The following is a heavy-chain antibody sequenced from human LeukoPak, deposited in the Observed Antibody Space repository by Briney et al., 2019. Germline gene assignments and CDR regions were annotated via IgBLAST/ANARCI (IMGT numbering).Heavy chain of an antibody. D-gene: IGHD3-22*01. CDR2: IYPGDTDT. J-gene: IGHJ4*02. Sequence: GESLKISCKGSGCSFTSYWIGWVRQMPGKGLEWMGIIYPGDTDTRYSPSFQGQVTISADKSISTAYLQWSSLKASDTAMYYCARRYYYDSSGYYWAFDYWGQGTLVTVSS. V-gene: IGHV5-51*01. CDR1: GCSFTSYW. CDR3: ARRYYYDSSGYYWAFDY.